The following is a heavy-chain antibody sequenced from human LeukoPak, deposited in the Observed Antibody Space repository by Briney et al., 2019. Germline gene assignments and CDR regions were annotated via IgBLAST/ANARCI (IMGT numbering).Heavy chain of an antibody. CDR3: ARGLGGWFDP. D-gene: IGHD3/OR15-3a*01. J-gene: IGHJ5*02. Sequence: SETLSLTCTVSGGSISSGDYYWTWIRQPPGKGLEWIGYIYYSGSTYYNPSLKSRIITSIDTSKNQFSLQLSSVTAADTAVYYCARGLGGWFDPWGQGALVTASS. V-gene: IGHV4-30-4*01. CDR2: IYYSGST. CDR1: GGSISSGDYY.